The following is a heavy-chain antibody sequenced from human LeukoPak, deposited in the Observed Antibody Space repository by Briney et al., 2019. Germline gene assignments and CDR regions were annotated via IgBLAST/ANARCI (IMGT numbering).Heavy chain of an antibody. V-gene: IGHV4-61*02. CDR1: GGSISSGSYY. Sequence: SETLSLTCTVSGGSISSGSYYWTWIRQPAGKGLEWIGRFYTSGSTNYNPSLKSRVTISVDTSKNQFSLKLSSVTAADTAVYYCARGYRGSYLSFAFDIWGQGTMVTVSS. CDR3: ARGYRGSYLSFAFDI. CDR2: FYTSGST. J-gene: IGHJ3*02. D-gene: IGHD1-26*01.